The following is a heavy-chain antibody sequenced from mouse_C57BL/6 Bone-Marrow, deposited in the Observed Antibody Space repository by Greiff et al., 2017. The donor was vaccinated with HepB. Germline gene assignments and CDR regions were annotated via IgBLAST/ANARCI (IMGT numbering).Heavy chain of an antibody. Sequence: DVQLQESGPGLVKPSQSLSLTCSVTGYSITSGYYWNWIRQFPGNKLEWMGYISYDGSNNYNPSLKNRISITRDTSKNQFFLKLNSVTTEDTATYYCARGTTVPYWYFDVWGTGTTVTVSS. CDR2: ISYDGSN. J-gene: IGHJ1*03. D-gene: IGHD1-1*01. CDR1: GYSITSGYY. CDR3: ARGTTVPYWYFDV. V-gene: IGHV3-6*01.